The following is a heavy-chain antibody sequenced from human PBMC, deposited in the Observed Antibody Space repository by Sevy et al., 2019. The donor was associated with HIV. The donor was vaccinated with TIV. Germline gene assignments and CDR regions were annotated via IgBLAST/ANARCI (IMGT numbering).Heavy chain of an antibody. CDR1: GFTFSTYA. Sequence: GGSLRLSCAASGFTFSTYAMTWVRQAPGKGLEWVSVISLSGGDTYYTDSVKGRFTISRDNSKNTLYLQMNSLRAEDTAVYYCAIDLVSGTYYTGDFDYWGQGTLVTVSS. CDR2: ISLSGGDT. CDR3: AIDLVSGTYYTGDFDY. V-gene: IGHV3-23*01. J-gene: IGHJ4*02. D-gene: IGHD3-10*01.